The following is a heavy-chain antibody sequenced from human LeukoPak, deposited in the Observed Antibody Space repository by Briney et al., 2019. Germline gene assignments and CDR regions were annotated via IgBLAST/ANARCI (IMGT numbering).Heavy chain of an antibody. CDR3: ARDRGVYSRTLED. CDR2: ISYDGHNT. J-gene: IGHJ4*02. D-gene: IGHD2/OR15-2a*01. V-gene: IGHV3-74*01. Sequence: GGSLRLSCAASEITLSNYWIHWVRQAPGKGLVWVSRISYDGHNTNYADSVKGRFTISRDTAKNTLYLQMNSLRVDDTAVYYCARDRGVYSRTLEDWGQGTLVTVSS. CDR1: EITLSNYW.